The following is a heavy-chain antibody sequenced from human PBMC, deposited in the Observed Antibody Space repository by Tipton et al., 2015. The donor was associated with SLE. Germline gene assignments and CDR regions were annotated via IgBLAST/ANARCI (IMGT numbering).Heavy chain of an antibody. Sequence: RSLRLSCAVSGFTFNAYAIHWVRQAPGTGLEWVAVISDDGRNKYYTDSVKGRFTISRDNSKNTLYLQMNSLRGEDTAVYYCARESHYSYTMDVWGPGNTVTVSS. J-gene: IGHJ6*02. V-gene: IGHV3-30*10. CDR2: ISDDGRNK. CDR1: GFTFNAYA. CDR3: ARESHYSYTMDV.